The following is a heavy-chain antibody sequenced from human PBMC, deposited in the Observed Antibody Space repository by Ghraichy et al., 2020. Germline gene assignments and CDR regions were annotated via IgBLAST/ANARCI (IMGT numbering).Heavy chain of an antibody. CDR3: ARLSVEMATIDY. V-gene: IGHV4-39*01. CDR2: IYYSGST. D-gene: IGHD5-24*01. Sequence: ESLNISCTVSGGSISSSSYYWGWIRQPPGKGLEWIGSIYYSGSTYYNPSLKSRVTISVDTSKNQFSLKLSSVTAADTAVYYCARLSVEMATIDYWGQGTLVTVSS. J-gene: IGHJ4*02. CDR1: GGSISSSSYY.